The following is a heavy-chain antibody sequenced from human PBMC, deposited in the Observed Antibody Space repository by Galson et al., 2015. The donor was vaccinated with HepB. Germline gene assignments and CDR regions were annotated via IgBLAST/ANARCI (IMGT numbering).Heavy chain of an antibody. Sequence: SVKVSCKASGGTFSSYAISWVRQAPGQGLEWMGGIIPIFGTANYAQKFQGRVTITADESTSTAYMELSSLRSEDTAVYYCARGVDWSGYDLGYFDYWGQGTLVTVSS. D-gene: IGHD5-12*01. CDR2: IIPIFGTA. CDR1: GGTFSSYA. V-gene: IGHV1-69*13. J-gene: IGHJ4*02. CDR3: ARGVDWSGYDLGYFDY.